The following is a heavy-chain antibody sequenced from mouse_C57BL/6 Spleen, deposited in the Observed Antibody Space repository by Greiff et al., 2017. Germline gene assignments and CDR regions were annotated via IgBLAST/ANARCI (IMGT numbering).Heavy chain of an antibody. D-gene: IGHD1-1*01. V-gene: IGHV1-61*01. J-gene: IGHJ3*01. CDR1: GYTFTSYW. CDR3: ARSGDYYGSSSPWFAY. Sequence: QVQLQQPGAELVRPGSSVKLSCKASGYTFTSYWMDWVKQRPGQGLEWIGNIYPSDSETHYNQKFKDKATLTVDKSSSTAYMQLSSLTSEDSAVYYGARSGDYYGSSSPWFAYWGQGTLVTVSA. CDR2: IYPSDSET.